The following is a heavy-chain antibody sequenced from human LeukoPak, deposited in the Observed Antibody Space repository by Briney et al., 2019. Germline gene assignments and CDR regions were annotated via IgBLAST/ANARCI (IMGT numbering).Heavy chain of an antibody. Sequence: PGGSLRLSCAASGFTFSSYAMSWVRQAPGKGLEWVSAISGSGGSTYYADSVKGRFAISRDNSKNTPYLQMNSLRAEDTAVYYCAKNPGGVPNWFDPWGQGTLVTVSS. CDR2: ISGSGGST. CDR3: AKNPGGVPNWFDP. V-gene: IGHV3-23*01. J-gene: IGHJ5*02. D-gene: IGHD3-16*01. CDR1: GFTFSSYA.